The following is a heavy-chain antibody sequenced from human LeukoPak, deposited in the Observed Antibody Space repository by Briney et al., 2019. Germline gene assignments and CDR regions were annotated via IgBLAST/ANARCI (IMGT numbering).Heavy chain of an antibody. CDR2: ISGSGGST. D-gene: IGHD2-15*01. Sequence: QPGGSLRLSCAASGFTFSSYAMSWARQAPGKGLEWVSAISGSGGSTYYADSVKGRFTISRDNSKNTLYLQMNSLRAEDTAVYYCAKDILGDIVVVVAALAAFDYWGQGTLVTVSS. J-gene: IGHJ4*02. V-gene: IGHV3-23*01. CDR1: GFTFSSYA. CDR3: AKDILGDIVVVVAALAAFDY.